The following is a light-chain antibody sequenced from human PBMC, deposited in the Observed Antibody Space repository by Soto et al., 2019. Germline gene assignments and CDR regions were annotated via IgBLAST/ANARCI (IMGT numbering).Light chain of an antibody. V-gene: IGKV3-20*01. Sequence: EIVMTQSPATLSVSPGERATLSCRASQSVSRKLAWYQQKPGRAPRLLIHDAFMRATGIPDRFSGSGSGTDFTLTIARLEPEDFAVYYCQQYGDSPRTFGQGTRLEIK. CDR1: QSVSRK. CDR3: QQYGDSPRT. CDR2: DAF. J-gene: IGKJ5*01.